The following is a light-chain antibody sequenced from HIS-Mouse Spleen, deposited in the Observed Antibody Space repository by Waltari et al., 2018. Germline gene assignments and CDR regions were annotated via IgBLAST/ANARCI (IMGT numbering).Light chain of an antibody. CDR2: RNN. CDR3: AAWDDSLSGPWV. V-gene: IGLV1-47*01. Sequence: QSVLTQPPSASGTPGQRVTISCSGSSSNIGSNYVYWYQQLPGTAPKLLIYRNNLRPAGVPDVFSGSKSGTSASRAISGLRSEDEADYYCAAWDDSLSGPWVFGGGTKLTVL. J-gene: IGLJ3*02. CDR1: SSNIGSNY.